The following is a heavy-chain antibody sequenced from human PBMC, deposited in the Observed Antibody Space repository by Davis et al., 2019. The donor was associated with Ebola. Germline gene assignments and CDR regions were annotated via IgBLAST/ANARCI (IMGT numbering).Heavy chain of an antibody. CDR1: GGTFSSYA. CDR2: IIPIFGTA. CDR3: ARDDSNLLFGY. V-gene: IGHV1-69*06. D-gene: IGHD4-11*01. J-gene: IGHJ4*02. Sequence: AASVKVSCKASGGTFSSYAISWVRQAPGQGLEWMGGIIPIFGTANYAQKFRGRVTITADKSTSTAYMELSSLRSEDTAVYYCARDDSNLLFGYWGQGTLVTVSS.